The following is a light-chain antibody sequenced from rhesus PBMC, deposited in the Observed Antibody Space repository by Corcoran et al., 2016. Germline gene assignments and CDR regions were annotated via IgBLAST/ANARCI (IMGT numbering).Light chain of an antibody. CDR2: GAS. Sequence: EIVMTQSPATLSLSPGERATLSCRASQSVFSSLDWSHQKPGQAPKIRIYGASPRATGIPDRCSGSGAGKDFTLPISSLEPEDVGVYYCQQDYTWPLTFGGGTKVEL. J-gene: IGKJ4*01. CDR1: QSVFSS. V-gene: IGKV3-42*01. CDR3: QQDYTWPLT.